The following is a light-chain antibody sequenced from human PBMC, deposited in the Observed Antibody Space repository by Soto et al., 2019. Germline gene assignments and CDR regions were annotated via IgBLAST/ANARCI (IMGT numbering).Light chain of an antibody. Sequence: DIQMTQSPSSLTASVGDRVTITCRASQSISTYLNWYQQRPGKAPKLLIYAASSLQGGVPSRLSGSGSGTDFTLTISSLQPEDFATYYCQQSYSTPPYTFGQGTKLEIQ. J-gene: IGKJ2*01. V-gene: IGKV1-39*01. CDR2: AAS. CDR3: QQSYSTPPYT. CDR1: QSISTY.